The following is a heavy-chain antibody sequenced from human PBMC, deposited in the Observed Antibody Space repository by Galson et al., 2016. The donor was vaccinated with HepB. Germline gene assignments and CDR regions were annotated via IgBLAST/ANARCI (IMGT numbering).Heavy chain of an antibody. CDR2: IKQDGSEK. D-gene: IGHD1-7*01. V-gene: IGHV3-7*01. CDR1: GFTFSTYW. CDR3: ARGGNIWNYRSYFDY. J-gene: IGHJ4*02. Sequence: SLRLSCAVSGFTFSTYWMSWVRQAPGKGLEWVANIKQDGSEKYFVDSVEGRFTISRDNTKKSLYLQMNSLRVEDTAVYYCARGGNIWNYRSYFDYWARDPWSPSPQ.